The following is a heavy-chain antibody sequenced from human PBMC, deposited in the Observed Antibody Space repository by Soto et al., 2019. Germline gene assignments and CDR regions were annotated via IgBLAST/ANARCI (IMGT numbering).Heavy chain of an antibody. Sequence: GGSLRLSCAASRFTVSSNYMSWVRQAPGKGLEWVSVIYSGGSTYYADSVKGRFTISRHNSKNTLYLQMNSLRAEDTAVYYCARVSPGYYYYGMDVWGQGTTVTVSS. CDR3: ARVSPGYYYYGMDV. CDR1: RFTVSSNY. V-gene: IGHV3-53*04. J-gene: IGHJ6*02. CDR2: IYSGGST.